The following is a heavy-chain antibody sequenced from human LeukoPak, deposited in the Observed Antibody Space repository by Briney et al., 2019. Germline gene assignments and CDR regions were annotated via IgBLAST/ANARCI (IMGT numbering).Heavy chain of an antibody. CDR3: ASGYCGGACQLGGVDM. Sequence: SETLSLTCTVSGGSISTYYWSWLRQPPGKGLEYIGYTHYSGSTNYNPSLKSRVTISLDTSGNQFSLKLSSVTAADTAVYYCASGYCGGACQLGGVDMWGQGTMVTVSS. D-gene: IGHD2-21*02. V-gene: IGHV4-59*01. CDR1: GGSISTYY. J-gene: IGHJ3*02. CDR2: THYSGST.